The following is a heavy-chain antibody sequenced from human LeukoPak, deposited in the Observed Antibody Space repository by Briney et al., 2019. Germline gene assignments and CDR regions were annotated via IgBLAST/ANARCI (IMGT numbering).Heavy chain of an antibody. V-gene: IGHV1-18*01. CDR3: ASSGSYDPLDFDY. CDR1: GYTFTSYG. Sequence: ASVKVSCKASGYTFTSYGISWVRQAPGQGLEWMGWISAYNGNTNYAQKFQGRVTMTRDTSISTAHMELSRLRSDDTAVYYCASSGSYDPLDFDYWGQGTLVTVSS. D-gene: IGHD1-26*01. J-gene: IGHJ4*02. CDR2: ISAYNGNT.